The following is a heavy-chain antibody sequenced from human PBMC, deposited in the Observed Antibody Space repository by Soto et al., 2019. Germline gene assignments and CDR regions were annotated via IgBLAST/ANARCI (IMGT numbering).Heavy chain of an antibody. CDR3: AKDQDGSFDY. V-gene: IGHV3-30*18. J-gene: IGHJ4*02. Sequence: QVQLVESGGGVVQPGRSLRLCCAASGFTFSSYGMHWVRQAPGKGLEWVAVISYDGSNKYYADSVKGRFTISRDNSKNTLYLQMNSLRAEDTAVYYCAKDQDGSFDYWGQGTLVTVSS. D-gene: IGHD2-15*01. CDR1: GFTFSSYG. CDR2: ISYDGSNK.